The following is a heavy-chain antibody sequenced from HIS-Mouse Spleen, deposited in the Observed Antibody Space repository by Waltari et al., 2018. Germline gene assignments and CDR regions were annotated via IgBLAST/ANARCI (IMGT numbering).Heavy chain of an antibody. CDR3: ARGHDYSNYFDY. V-gene: IGHV1-8*01. J-gene: IGHJ4*02. D-gene: IGHD4-4*01. CDR1: GYTFTSYD. Sequence: QVQLVQSGAEVKKPGASVKVSCKASGYTFTSYDINWVRKATGQGLEWMGWRNPNSGNTGYAQKFQGRVTMTRNTSISTAYMELSSLRSEDTAVYYCARGHDYSNYFDYWGQGTLVTVSS. CDR2: RNPNSGNT.